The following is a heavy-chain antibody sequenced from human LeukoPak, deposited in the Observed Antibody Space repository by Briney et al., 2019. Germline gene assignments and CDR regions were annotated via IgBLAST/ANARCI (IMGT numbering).Heavy chain of an antibody. V-gene: IGHV3-23*01. CDR3: AREIRRRSFGSFGEFDY. Sequence: GGSLRLSCAASGFTFSSYAMSWVRQAPGKGLEWVSAISGSGGSTYYADSVKGRFTISRDNSKNTLYLQMGSLRAEDMAVYYCAREIRRRSFGSFGEFDYWGQGTLVTVSS. D-gene: IGHD3-10*01. CDR2: ISGSGGST. CDR1: GFTFSSYA. J-gene: IGHJ4*02.